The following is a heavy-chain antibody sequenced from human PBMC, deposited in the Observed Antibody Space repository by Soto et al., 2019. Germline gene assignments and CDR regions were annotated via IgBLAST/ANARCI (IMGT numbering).Heavy chain of an antibody. J-gene: IGHJ4*02. Sequence: EVQLMESGGGLVKPGGSLRLSCAASGSTFSHFWMSWVRQAPGKGLEWVGRIKSKNDGGTIDYAAPVKGRFTISRDDSKNTVDLQANSLEAEDTAVYFCTAETYCGGGSCPEYWGQGTLVTVSS. CDR2: IKSKNDGGTI. CDR1: GSTFSHFW. D-gene: IGHD2-15*01. V-gene: IGHV3-15*01. CDR3: TAETYCGGGSCPEY.